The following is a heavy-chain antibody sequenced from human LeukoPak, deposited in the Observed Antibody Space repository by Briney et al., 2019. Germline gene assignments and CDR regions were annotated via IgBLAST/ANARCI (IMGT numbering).Heavy chain of an antibody. CDR1: GYTFTSYG. J-gene: IGHJ4*02. CDR2: INAYIGNT. D-gene: IGHD3-22*01. CDR3: ARDDYYDSSGYYRF. V-gene: IGHV1-18*01. Sequence: ASVKVSCTASGYTFTSYGISWVRQAPGQGLEWMGWINAYIGNTNYAQKLQGRVTMTTDTSTSTAYMELRSLRSDDTAVYYCARDDYYDSSGYYRFWGQGTLVTVSS.